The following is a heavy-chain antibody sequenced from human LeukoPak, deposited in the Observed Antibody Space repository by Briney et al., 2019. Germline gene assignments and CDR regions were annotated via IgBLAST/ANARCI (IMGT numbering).Heavy chain of an antibody. J-gene: IGHJ4*02. CDR2: IIPIFGIA. Sequence: SVKLSCKASGGTFSSYAISWVRQAPGQGLEWRGRIIPIFGIANYAQKFQGRVTITADKSTSTAYMELSSLRSEDTAVYYCAREYDSSGYLDYWGQGTQVTVSS. V-gene: IGHV1-69*04. D-gene: IGHD3-22*01. CDR1: GGTFSSYA. CDR3: AREYDSSGYLDY.